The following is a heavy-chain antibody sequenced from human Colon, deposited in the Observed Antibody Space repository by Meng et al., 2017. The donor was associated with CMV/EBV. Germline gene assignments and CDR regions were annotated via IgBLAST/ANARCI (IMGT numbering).Heavy chain of an antibody. CDR2: ISSDSRYI. CDR3: ARYSSLSFDS. D-gene: IGHD3-22*01. Sequence: LSCAASGFTFSRYTINWVRQAPGKGLEWVSSISSDSRYIFYVDSVKGRFTISRDNAQNSVFLQMSSLRAEDTAVYYCARYSSLSFDSWGQGTLVTVSS. V-gene: IGHV3-21*01. CDR1: GFTFSRYT. J-gene: IGHJ4*02.